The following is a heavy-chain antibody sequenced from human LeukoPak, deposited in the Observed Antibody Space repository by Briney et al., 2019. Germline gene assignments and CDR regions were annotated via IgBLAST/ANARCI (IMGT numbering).Heavy chain of an antibody. D-gene: IGHD3-10*01. CDR2: IYYSGST. CDR3: AREGTMVRGVIIPYNWFDP. J-gene: IGHJ5*02. CDR1: GGSISSSSYY. V-gene: IGHV4-39*02. Sequence: SETLSLTCTVSGGSISSSSYYWGWIRQPPGKGLEWIGSIYYSGSTYYNPSLKSRVTISVDTSKNQFSLKLSSVTAADTAVYYCAREGTMVRGVIIPYNWFDPWGQGTLVTVSS.